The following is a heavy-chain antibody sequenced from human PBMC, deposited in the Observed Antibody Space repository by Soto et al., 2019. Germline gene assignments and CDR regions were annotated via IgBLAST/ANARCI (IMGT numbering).Heavy chain of an antibody. CDR1: GGSISSGGYY. D-gene: IGHD6-13*01. J-gene: IGHJ3*02. CDR3: ARAAAGIWSAFDI. Sequence: QVQLQESGPGLVKPSQTLSLTCTVSGGSISSGGYYWSWIRQHPGKGLEWIGYIYYSGSTYYNPSLKSRVTTSVDTSKNQFSLKLSSVTAADTAVYYCARAAAGIWSAFDIWGQGTMVTVSS. V-gene: IGHV4-31*03. CDR2: IYYSGST.